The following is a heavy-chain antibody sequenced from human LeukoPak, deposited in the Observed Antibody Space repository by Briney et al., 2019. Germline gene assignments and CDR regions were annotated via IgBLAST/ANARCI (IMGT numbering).Heavy chain of an antibody. CDR1: GGSISSGGYY. CDR2: IYYSGST. Sequence: SETLSLTCTVSGGSISSGGYYWSWIRQPPGKGLEWIGYIYYSGSTYYNQCLMSRVTKSVDTSKNQFSLKLSSVTAADTAVYYCARERYAASYNWFDPWGQGTLVTVSS. D-gene: IGHD6-25*01. V-gene: IGHV4-30-4*08. J-gene: IGHJ5*02. CDR3: ARERYAASYNWFDP.